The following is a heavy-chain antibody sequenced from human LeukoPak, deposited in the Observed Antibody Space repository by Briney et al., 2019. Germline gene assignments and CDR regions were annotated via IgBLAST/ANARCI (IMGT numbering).Heavy chain of an antibody. CDR3: ARNYYDYVWGSYRSNWFDP. J-gene: IGHJ5*02. D-gene: IGHD3-16*02. V-gene: IGHV3-73*01. CDR1: GFTFSGST. CDR2: IRSKANSYAT. Sequence: PGGSLRLSCAASGFTFSGSTMHWVRQASGKGLEWVGRIRSKANSYATAYAASVEGRFTISRDDSKNTAYLQMNSLRAEDTAVYYCARNYYDYVWGSYRSNWFDPWGQGTLVTVSS.